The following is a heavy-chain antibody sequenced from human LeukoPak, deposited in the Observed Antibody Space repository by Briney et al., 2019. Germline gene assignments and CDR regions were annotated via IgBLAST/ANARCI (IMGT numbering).Heavy chain of an antibody. D-gene: IGHD1-26*01. CDR3: ARRYSGSYWGGYYFDY. CDR2: INTNTGNP. J-gene: IGHJ4*02. CDR1: GYTFTSYA. V-gene: IGHV7-4-1*02. Sequence: VASVKVSCKASGYTFTSYAMNWVRQAPGQGLEWMGWINTNTGNPTYAQGFTGRFVFSLDTSVSTAYLQISSLKAEDTAVYYCARRYSGSYWGGYYFDYWGQGTLVTVSS.